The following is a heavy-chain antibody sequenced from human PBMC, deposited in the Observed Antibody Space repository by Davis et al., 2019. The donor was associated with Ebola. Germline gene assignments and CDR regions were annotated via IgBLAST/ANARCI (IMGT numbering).Heavy chain of an antibody. CDR1: GGSISSSSYY. Sequence: SETLSLTCTVSGGSISSSSYYWGWIRQPPGKGLEWIGSIYYSGSTYYNPSLKSRVTISVDTSKNQFSLKLSSVTAADTAVYYCARERNGYYLFIDYWGQGTLVTVSS. J-gene: IGHJ4*02. CDR3: ARERNGYYLFIDY. D-gene: IGHD3-22*01. V-gene: IGHV4-39*07. CDR2: IYYSGST.